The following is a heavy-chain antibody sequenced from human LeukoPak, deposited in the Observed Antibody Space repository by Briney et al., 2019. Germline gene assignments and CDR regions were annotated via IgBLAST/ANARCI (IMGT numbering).Heavy chain of an antibody. CDR2: IRDSVGRT. J-gene: IGHJ4*02. CDR3: AKSGNTETVDY. CDR1: GFTLSSYA. Sequence: GGSLTLSCAASGFTLSSYAMSWVRQTPGKGLECVSTIRDSVGRTYYADSVEGRFTISRDNSTNTLYLQMNSLRAGDTAIYYCAKSGNTETVDYWGQGTLVTVSS. V-gene: IGHV3-23*01. D-gene: IGHD6-25*01.